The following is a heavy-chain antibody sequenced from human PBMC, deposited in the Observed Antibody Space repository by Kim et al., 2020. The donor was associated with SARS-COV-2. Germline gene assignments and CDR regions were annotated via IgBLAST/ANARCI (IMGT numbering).Heavy chain of an antibody. V-gene: IGHV3-30-3*01. CDR1: GFTFSSYA. D-gene: IGHD5-18*01. CDR3: ARDLDGIQLTMDV. CDR2: ISYDGSNK. J-gene: IGHJ6*02. Sequence: GGSLRLSCAASGFTFSSYAMHWVRQAPGKGLEWVAVISYDGSNKYYADSVKGRFTISRDNSKNTLYLQMNSLRAEDTAVYYCARDLDGIQLTMDVWGQGTTVTVSS.